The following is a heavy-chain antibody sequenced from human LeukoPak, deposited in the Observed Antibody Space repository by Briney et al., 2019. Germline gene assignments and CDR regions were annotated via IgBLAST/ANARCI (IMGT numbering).Heavy chain of an antibody. CDR3: AKAEGDYYGDYPGY. Sequence: GGSLRLSCAASGFTFDDYAMHWVRQAPGKGLEWVSGISWNSGSIGYADSVKGRFTISRDNAKNSLYLQMNSLRAEDTALYYCAKAEGDYYGDYPGYWGQGTLVTVSS. D-gene: IGHD4-17*01. V-gene: IGHV3-9*01. J-gene: IGHJ4*02. CDR2: ISWNSGSI. CDR1: GFTFDDYA.